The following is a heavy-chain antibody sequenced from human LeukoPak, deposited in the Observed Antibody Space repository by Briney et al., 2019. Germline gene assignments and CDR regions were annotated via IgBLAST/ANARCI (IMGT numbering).Heavy chain of an antibody. V-gene: IGHV3-7*01. J-gene: IGHJ4*02. CDR1: GFNFSNYW. D-gene: IGHD6-19*01. CDR2: IKQDGNEK. Sequence: PGGSLRLSCAALGFNFSNYWMSWVRQAPGKGLAWVANIKQDGNEKYYVDSVKGRFTISRDNAKNSLYLQMNSLRAEVTAVYYCARSVAGFDYWGQGALVTVSS. CDR3: ARSVAGFDY.